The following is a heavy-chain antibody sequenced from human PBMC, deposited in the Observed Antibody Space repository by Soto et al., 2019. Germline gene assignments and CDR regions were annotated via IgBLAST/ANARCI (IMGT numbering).Heavy chain of an antibody. CDR2: IYYSGST. CDR1: GGSISSSSYY. D-gene: IGHD2-15*01. Sequence: QLQLQESGPGLVKPSETLSLTCTVSGGSISSSSYYWGWIRQPPGKGLEWIGSIYYSGSTYYNPSLKSRVTISVDTSKNQFSLKLSSVTAADTAVYYCARQGVDYYYYGMDVWGQGTTVTVFS. J-gene: IGHJ6*02. CDR3: ARQGVDYYYYGMDV. V-gene: IGHV4-39*01.